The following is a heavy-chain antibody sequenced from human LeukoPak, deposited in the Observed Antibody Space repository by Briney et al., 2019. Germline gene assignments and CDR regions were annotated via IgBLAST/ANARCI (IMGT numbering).Heavy chain of an antibody. J-gene: IGHJ4*02. V-gene: IGHV3-48*01. CDR1: GFTFSSYS. CDR2: ISSSSSTI. CDR3: AKGLDYASASAFDC. D-gene: IGHD6-6*01. Sequence: PGGSLRLSCAASGFTFSSYSMNWVRQAPGKGLEWVSYISSSSSTIYYADSVKGRFTISRDNAKNSLYLQMNSLRAEDTAVYYCAKGLDYASASAFDCWGQGTLVTVSS.